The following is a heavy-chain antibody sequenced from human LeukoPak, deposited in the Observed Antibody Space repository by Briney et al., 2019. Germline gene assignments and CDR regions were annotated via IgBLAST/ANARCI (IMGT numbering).Heavy chain of an antibody. Sequence: PGGSLRLSCSASGFTFSNYAMHWVRQAPGKGLEYASGISSNGGRTDYADSVKGRFTVSRGNSKNTLYLQMSSLRAEDTAVYHCVRSPTTTVTMYYFDLWGQGTLVSVS. V-gene: IGHV3-64D*09. CDR3: VRSPTTTVTMYYFDL. CDR2: ISSNGGRT. CDR1: GFTFSNYA. J-gene: IGHJ4*02. D-gene: IGHD3-3*01.